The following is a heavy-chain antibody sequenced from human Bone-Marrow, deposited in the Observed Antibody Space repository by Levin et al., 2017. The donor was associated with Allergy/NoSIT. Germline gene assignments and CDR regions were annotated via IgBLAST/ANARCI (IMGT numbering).Heavy chain of an antibody. J-gene: IGHJ4*02. Sequence: GESLKISCAASGFTFSGYAMSWVRQAPGKGLEWVSGISGNGGSTHCTDSVKGRFIISRDNSKNTLYMQMNGLRVDDTALYYCAKSLYGGLDYWGQGTLVTVSS. CDR2: ISGNGGST. V-gene: IGHV3-23*01. CDR1: GFTFSGYA. CDR3: AKSLYGGLDY. D-gene: IGHD2-2*02.